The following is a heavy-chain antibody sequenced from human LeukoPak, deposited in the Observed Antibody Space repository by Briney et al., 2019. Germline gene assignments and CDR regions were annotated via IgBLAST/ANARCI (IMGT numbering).Heavy chain of an antibody. Sequence: PGGSLRLSCAASGFRFSTYWMTWVRQTPGKGLEWVANIKEDGSDNHYLDSVKGRFTISRDNAKNSVYLQMNSLRDEDTAVYYCTREFWGPDYWDQGTLVTVSS. CDR2: IKEDGSDN. J-gene: IGHJ4*02. CDR3: TREFWGPDY. D-gene: IGHD3-16*01. CDR1: GFRFSTYW. V-gene: IGHV3-7*01.